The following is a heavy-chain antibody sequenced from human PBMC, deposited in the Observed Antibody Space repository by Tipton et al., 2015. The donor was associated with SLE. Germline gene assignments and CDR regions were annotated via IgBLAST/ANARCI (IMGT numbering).Heavy chain of an antibody. J-gene: IGHJ4*02. CDR1: GGSFSGYY. CDR2: INHSGGT. CDR3: ARDLAWGSWGY. D-gene: IGHD7-27*01. Sequence: TLSLTCAVYGGSFSGYYWSWIRQPPGKGLEWIGEINHSGGTNYNPSLKSRVTLSVDTSRKQFSLKLTSVTTADTAVYYCARDLAWGSWGYWGQGTLVTVSS. V-gene: IGHV4-34*01.